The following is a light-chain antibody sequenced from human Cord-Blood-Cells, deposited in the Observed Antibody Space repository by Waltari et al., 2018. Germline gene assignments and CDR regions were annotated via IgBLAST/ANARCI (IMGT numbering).Light chain of an antibody. CDR1: SRAVGAPTA. CDR2: DVS. CDR3: CSYAGSYTFEV. V-gene: IGLV2-11*01. Sequence: ARPQPCPPSGTTGASVTIPCTRTSRAVGAPTAASWYQQHPCKAPKHLIYDVSKRPSGVPDRFSGAKSGNTASLTISGLHAEDEADYYCCSYAGSYTFEVFGGGTKLTVL. J-gene: IGLJ3*02.